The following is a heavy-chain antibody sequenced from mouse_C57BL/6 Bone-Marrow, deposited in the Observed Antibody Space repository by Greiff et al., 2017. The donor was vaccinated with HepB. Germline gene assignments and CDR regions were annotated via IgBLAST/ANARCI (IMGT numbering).Heavy chain of an antibody. CDR2: ILPGGGST. CDR3: ARFEYARVYAMDY. Sequence: QVQLQQSGAELMKPGASVKLSCKASGYTFTGYWIEWVKQRPGHGLEWIGEILPGGGSTNYNEKFKGKATFTADTSSNTANMQLSSLTTEDSAIYCCARFEYARVYAMDYWGQGTSVTVSS. V-gene: IGHV1-9*01. J-gene: IGHJ4*01. CDR1: GYTFTGYW. D-gene: IGHD5-1*01.